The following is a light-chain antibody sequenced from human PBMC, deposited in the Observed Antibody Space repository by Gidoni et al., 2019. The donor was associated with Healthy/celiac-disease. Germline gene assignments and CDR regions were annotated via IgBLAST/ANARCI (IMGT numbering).Light chain of an antibody. CDR3: QQSYSTPST. CDR2: AAS. CDR1: KSISSY. J-gene: IGKJ2*02. Sequence: DIQMTQSPSSLSASVGDRVTITCRASKSISSYLNWYQQKPGKAPKLLIYAASSLQSGVPSRFSGSGSGTDFTLTISSLQPEDFATYYCQQSYSTPSTFXQXTKLEIK. V-gene: IGKV1-39*01.